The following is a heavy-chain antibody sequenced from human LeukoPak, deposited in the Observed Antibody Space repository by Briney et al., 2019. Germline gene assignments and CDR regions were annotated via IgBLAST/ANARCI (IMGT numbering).Heavy chain of an antibody. CDR2: IRYDGSNK. D-gene: IGHD3-16*02. J-gene: IGHJ4*02. CDR1: GFTFSNYG. CDR3: ANPFAYDYVWGSYLNY. Sequence: WGSLRLSCAASGFTFSNYGMHWVRQAPGKGLEWVAFIRYDGSNKYYADSVKGRFTISRDNSKNTLYLQMNSLRAEDTAVYYCANPFAYDYVWGSYLNYWGQGTLVTVSS. V-gene: IGHV3-30*02.